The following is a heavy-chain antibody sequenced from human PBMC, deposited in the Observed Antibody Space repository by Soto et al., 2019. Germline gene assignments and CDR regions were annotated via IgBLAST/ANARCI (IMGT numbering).Heavy chain of an antibody. CDR3: AKDLESYDILTGDPSASGMDV. Sequence: GGSLRLSCAASGFTFSNYGMHWVRQAPGKGLEWVARIWYDGSNKNYADSVKDRFIVSRDNSKSTLYLQMNSLRAEDTAVYYCAKDLESYDILTGDPSASGMDVWGQGTTVTVSS. CDR2: IWYDGSNK. D-gene: IGHD3-9*01. J-gene: IGHJ6*02. V-gene: IGHV3-33*03. CDR1: GFTFSNYG.